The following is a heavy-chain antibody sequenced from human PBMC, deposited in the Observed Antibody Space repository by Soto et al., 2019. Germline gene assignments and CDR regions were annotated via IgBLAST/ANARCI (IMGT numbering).Heavy chain of an antibody. Sequence: ASETLSLTCTVSGGSISSGGYYWSWIRQHPGKGLEWIGYIYYSGSTYYNPSLKSRVTISVDTSKNQFSLKLSSVTAADTAVYYCATHIVATIGAFDYWGQGTLVTVSS. CDR2: IYYSGST. CDR1: GGSISSGGYY. D-gene: IGHD5-12*01. J-gene: IGHJ4*02. CDR3: ATHIVATIGAFDY. V-gene: IGHV4-31*03.